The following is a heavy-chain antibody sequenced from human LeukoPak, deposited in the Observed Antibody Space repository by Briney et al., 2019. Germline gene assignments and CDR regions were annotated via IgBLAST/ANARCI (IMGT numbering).Heavy chain of an antibody. V-gene: IGHV1-46*01. CDR2: INPSGGST. D-gene: IGHD3-10*01. Sequence: ASVKVSCKASGYTFTSYYMHWVRQAPGQGLEWMGIINPSGGSTSYAQKFQGRVTMTRNTSISTAYMELSSLRSEDTAVYYCARGRRMWFGELLYSKDWFDPWGQGTLVTVSS. CDR3: ARGRRMWFGELLYSKDWFDP. CDR1: GYTFTSYY. J-gene: IGHJ5*02.